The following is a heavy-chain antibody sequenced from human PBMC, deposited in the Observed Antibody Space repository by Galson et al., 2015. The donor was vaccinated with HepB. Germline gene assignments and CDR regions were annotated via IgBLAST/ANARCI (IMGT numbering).Heavy chain of an antibody. Sequence: SLRLSCAASGFTFSSYSMNWVRQAPGKGLEWVSYISSSSNYIYYADSVKGRFTISRDNAKNSLNLQMNSLRAEDTAVYYCARENDYGDENFDYWGQGTLVTVSS. CDR2: ISSSSNYI. D-gene: IGHD4-17*01. CDR3: ARENDYGDENFDY. CDR1: GFTFSSYS. V-gene: IGHV3-21*01. J-gene: IGHJ4*02.